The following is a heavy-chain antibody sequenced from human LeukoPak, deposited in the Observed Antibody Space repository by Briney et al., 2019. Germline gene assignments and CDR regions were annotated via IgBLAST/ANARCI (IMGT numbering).Heavy chain of an antibody. Sequence: SETLSLTCTVSGGSISSSSYYWGWIRQPPGKGLEWIGSIYYSGSTYYNPSLKSRVTISVDTSKNQFSLKLSSVTAADTAVYYCAREGSHCSGGSCYSTGNWFDPWGQGTLVTVSS. D-gene: IGHD2-15*01. CDR2: IYYSGST. J-gene: IGHJ5*02. V-gene: IGHV4-39*07. CDR1: GGSISSSSYY. CDR3: AREGSHCSGGSCYSTGNWFDP.